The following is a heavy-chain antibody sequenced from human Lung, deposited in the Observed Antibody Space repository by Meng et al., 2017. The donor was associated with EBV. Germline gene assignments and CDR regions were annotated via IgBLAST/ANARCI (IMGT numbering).Heavy chain of an antibody. J-gene: IGHJ2*01. CDR2: TYYRSKWYN. CDR3: ARGATSVFDL. V-gene: IGHV6-1*01. Sequence: QVRLQESGPGLVKPSQTPSLTCVISGDIVSSSSAAWTWIRQSPSRGLEWLGRTYYRSKWYNDYAVLVKSRITINPDTSKNQFSLQLNSVTPEDTAVYYCARGATSVFDLWGRGTLVTVSS. CDR1: GDIVSSSSAA.